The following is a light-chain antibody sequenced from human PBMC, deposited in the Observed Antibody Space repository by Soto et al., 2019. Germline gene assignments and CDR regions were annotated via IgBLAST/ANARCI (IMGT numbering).Light chain of an antibody. Sequence: EIVMTQSLATLSVSPGERATLSCRASQSVSSNLAWYQQKPGQAPRLLIYGASTRATGIPARFSGSGSGTEFTFTISSLQSEDFAVYYCQQYNSWPLTFGGGTKVAIK. CDR2: GAS. CDR1: QSVSSN. CDR3: QQYNSWPLT. J-gene: IGKJ4*01. V-gene: IGKV3-15*01.